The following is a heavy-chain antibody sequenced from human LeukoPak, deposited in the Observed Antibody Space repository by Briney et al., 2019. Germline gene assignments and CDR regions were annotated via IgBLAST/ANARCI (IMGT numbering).Heavy chain of an antibody. V-gene: IGHV3-20*04. CDR2: VNWNGDST. Sequence: GGSLRLSCAASGFTLDDYDMSWVRQAPGEGLEWVSGVNWNGDSTGYADSVKGRFTISRDNAKNSLYLQMNSLRAEDTALYYCARGSYYDDSSGLAPDYWGQGTLVTVSS. CDR3: ARGSYYDDSSGLAPDY. D-gene: IGHD3-22*01. CDR1: GFTLDDYD. J-gene: IGHJ4*02.